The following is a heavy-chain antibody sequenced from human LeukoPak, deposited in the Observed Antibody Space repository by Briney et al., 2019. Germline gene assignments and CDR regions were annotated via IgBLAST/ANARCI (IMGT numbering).Heavy chain of an antibody. CDR2: IKSKTDGGTT. CDR1: GFTFSNAW. V-gene: IGHV3-15*01. Sequence: PGGSLRLSCAASGFTFSNAWMSWVRQAPGKGLEWVGRIKSKTDGGTTDYAAPVKGRFTISRDDSKNTLYLQMNSLKTEDTAVYYCTTDLIRFLEWLFNYWGQGTLVTVSS. J-gene: IGHJ4*02. CDR3: TTDLIRFLEWLFNY. D-gene: IGHD3-3*01.